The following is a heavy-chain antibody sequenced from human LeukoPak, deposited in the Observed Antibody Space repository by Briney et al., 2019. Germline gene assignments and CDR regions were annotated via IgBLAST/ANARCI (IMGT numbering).Heavy chain of an antibody. CDR3: AREVGGSAFDI. CDR2: IYSGGST. V-gene: IGHV3-53*04. CDR1: GFTVSSNY. J-gene: IGHJ3*02. Sequence: GGSLRLSCAASGFTVSSNYMSWVRQAPGKGLEWVSIIYSGGSTYYADSVKDRFTISRHNSKNTLYLQMNSLRAEDTAGYYCAREVGGSAFDIWGQGTMVTVSS. D-gene: IGHD3-16*01.